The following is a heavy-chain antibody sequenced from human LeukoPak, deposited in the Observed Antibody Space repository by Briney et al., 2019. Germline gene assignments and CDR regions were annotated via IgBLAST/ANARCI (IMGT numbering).Heavy chain of an antibody. CDR3: AKGSRIAIAGTEDY. CDR2: ISGSGDST. D-gene: IGHD6-13*01. V-gene: IGHV3-23*01. CDR1: GFTFSNYA. J-gene: IGHJ4*02. Sequence: GGSPRLSCAASGFTFSNYAMSWVRQAPGKGLEWVSAISGSGDSTYYADSVKGRFTISRDNSKNTLYLQMNSLRVEDTAVYYCAKGSRIAIAGTEDYWGQGTLVTVSS.